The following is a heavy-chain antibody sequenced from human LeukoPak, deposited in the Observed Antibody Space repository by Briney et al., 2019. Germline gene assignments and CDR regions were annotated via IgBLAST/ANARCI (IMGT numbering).Heavy chain of an antibody. CDR1: GGSISSYY. V-gene: IGHV4-59*01. Sequence: SETLSLTCTVSGGSISSYYWSLIRQPPGKGLEWIGYIYYSGSTNYNPSLKSRVTISVDTSKNQFSLKLSSVTAADTAVYYCARAGPSLRFLEWLPSVAFDIWGQGTMVTVSS. J-gene: IGHJ3*02. D-gene: IGHD3-3*01. CDR3: ARAGPSLRFLEWLPSVAFDI. CDR2: IYYSGST.